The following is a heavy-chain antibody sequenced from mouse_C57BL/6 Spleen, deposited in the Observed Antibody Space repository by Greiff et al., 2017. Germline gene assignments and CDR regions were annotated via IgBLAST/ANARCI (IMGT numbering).Heavy chain of an antibody. CDR2: INPSTGGT. CDR1: GYSFTGYY. Sequence: EVQLQQSGPELVKPGASVKISCKASGYSFTGYYMNWVKQSPEKSLEWIGEINPSTGGTTYNQKFKAKATLTVDKSSSTAYMQLKRLTSEDSAVYYCARSGDSLAMDYWGQGTSVTVSS. V-gene: IGHV1-42*01. CDR3: ARSGDSLAMDY. D-gene: IGHD2-13*01. J-gene: IGHJ4*01.